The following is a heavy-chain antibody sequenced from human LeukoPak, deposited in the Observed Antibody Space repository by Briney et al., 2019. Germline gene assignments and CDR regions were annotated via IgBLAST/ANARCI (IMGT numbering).Heavy chain of an antibody. J-gene: IGHJ3*02. CDR2: ISYDGSNK. D-gene: IGHD4-17*01. CDR3: AKRVLTTVTKHHAFDI. CDR1: GFTFSSYA. V-gene: IGHV3-30*18. Sequence: GGSLRLSCAASGFTFSSYAMHWVRQAPGKGLEWVAVISYDGSNKYYADSVKGRFTISRDNSKNTLYLQMNSLRAEDTAVYYCAKRVLTTVTKHHAFDIWGQGTMVTVSS.